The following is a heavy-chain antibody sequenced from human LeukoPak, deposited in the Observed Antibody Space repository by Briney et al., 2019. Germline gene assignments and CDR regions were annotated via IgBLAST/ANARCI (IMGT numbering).Heavy chain of an antibody. V-gene: IGHV1-69*05. D-gene: IGHD3-10*01. Sequence: GASVKVSCKASGGTFSSYAISWVRQAPGQGLEWMGGIIPIFGTANYAQKLQGRVTMTTDTSTSTAYMELRSLRSDDTAVYYCARGPPYYYGSGSNIPPDYWGQGTLVTVSS. J-gene: IGHJ4*02. CDR2: IIPIFGTA. CDR3: ARGPPYYYGSGSNIPPDY. CDR1: GGTFSSYA.